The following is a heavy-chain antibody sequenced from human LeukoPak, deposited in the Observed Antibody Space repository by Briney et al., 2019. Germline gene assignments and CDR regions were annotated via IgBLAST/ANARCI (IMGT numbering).Heavy chain of an antibody. J-gene: IGHJ4*02. V-gene: IGHV3-30*02. CDR3: AKAQRAYSGSYPPSDY. Sequence: GGSLRLSCAASGFTFSSHGMHWVRQAPGKGLEWVAFIRYDGSNKYYADSVEGRFTISRDNSKNTLYLQMNSLRAEDTAVYYCAKAQRAYSGSYPPSDYWGQGTLVTVSS. D-gene: IGHD1-26*01. CDR1: GFTFSSHG. CDR2: IRYDGSNK.